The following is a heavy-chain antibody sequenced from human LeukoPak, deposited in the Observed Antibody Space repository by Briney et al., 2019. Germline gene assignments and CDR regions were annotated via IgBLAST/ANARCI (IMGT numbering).Heavy chain of an antibody. V-gene: IGHV4-38-2*02. CDR1: GYSITSDYY. CDR3: ARIEDVTRGYNHAYFFDY. D-gene: IGHD5-18*01. CDR2: IFHNVNT. J-gene: IGHJ4*02. Sequence: SETLSLTCTLSGYSITSDYYWGWIRQPPGKGLGRIGNIFHNVNTYYNPSLKSRVTMSIDTPKKQFSLKLRTATAADTAVYYCARIEDVTRGYNHAYFFDYWGQGTLVTVSS.